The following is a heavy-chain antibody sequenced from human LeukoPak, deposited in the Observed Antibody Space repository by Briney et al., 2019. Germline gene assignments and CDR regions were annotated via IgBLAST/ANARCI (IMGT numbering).Heavy chain of an antibody. D-gene: IGHD5-12*01. J-gene: IGHJ4*02. V-gene: IGHV4-59*01. Sequence: SETLSLTCTVSGGSISSYYWSWIRQPPGKGLEGVGYIYYSGSTNYNPSLKSRVTISVDTSKNQFSLKLSSVTAADTAVYYCARDPRGYSGYAYFDYWGQGTLVTVSS. CDR3: ARDPRGYSGYAYFDY. CDR1: GGSISSYY. CDR2: IYYSGST.